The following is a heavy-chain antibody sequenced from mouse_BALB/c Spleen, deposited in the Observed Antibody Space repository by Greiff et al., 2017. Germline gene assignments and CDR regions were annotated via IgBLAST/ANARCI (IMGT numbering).Heavy chain of an antibody. CDR3: TRDEWYDYGDFDY. CDR2: ISSGGSYT. Sequence: EVQLVESGGGLVKPGGSLKLSCAASGFTFSSYTMSWVRQTPEKRLEWVATISSGGSYTYYPDSVKGRFTISRDNAKNTLYLQMSSLKSEDTAMYYCTRDEWYDYGDFDYWGQGTTLTVSS. CDR1: GFTFSSYT. D-gene: IGHD2-4*01. V-gene: IGHV5-6-4*01. J-gene: IGHJ2*01.